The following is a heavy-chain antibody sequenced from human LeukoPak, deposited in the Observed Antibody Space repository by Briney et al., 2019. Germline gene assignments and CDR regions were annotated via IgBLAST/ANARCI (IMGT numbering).Heavy chain of an antibody. CDR2: ISGSGGST. Sequence: GGSLRLSCAASGFTFSSYAMSWVRQAPGKGLEWVSAISGSGGSTYYADSVKGRFTISRYNSKNTLYLQMNSLRAEDTAVYYCAKAAMVRRVEIDFDYWGQGTLVTVSS. J-gene: IGHJ4*02. CDR3: AKAAMVRRVEIDFDY. CDR1: GFTFSSYA. D-gene: IGHD3-10*01. V-gene: IGHV3-23*01.